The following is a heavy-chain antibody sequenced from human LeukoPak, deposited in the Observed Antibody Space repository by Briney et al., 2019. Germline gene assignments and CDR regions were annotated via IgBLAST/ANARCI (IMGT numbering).Heavy chain of an antibody. J-gene: IGHJ6*03. V-gene: IGHV3-23*01. CDR3: AKSELPDYYYYYYMDV. D-gene: IGHD1-26*01. CDR2: ISGSGGST. Sequence: GGSLRLSCAASGFTFSSYGMSWVRQAPGKGLEWVSAISGSGGSTYYADSVKGRFTISRDNSKNTLYLQMNSLRAEDTAVYYCAKSELPDYYYYYYMDVWGKGTTVTISS. CDR1: GFTFSSYG.